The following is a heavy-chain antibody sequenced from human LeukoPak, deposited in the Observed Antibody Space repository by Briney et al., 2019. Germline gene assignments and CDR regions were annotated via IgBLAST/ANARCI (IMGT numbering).Heavy chain of an antibody. V-gene: IGHV3-23*01. D-gene: IGHD3-16*01. CDR3: TRHLVNYYYYYMDV. CDR2: ISGSGGST. Sequence: PGGSLRLSCAASGFTFSSYAMSWVRQAPGKGLEWVSAISGSGGSTYYADSVKGRFTISRDNSKNPLYLQMNSLKTEDTAVYYCTRHLVNYYYYYMDVWGKGTTVTVSS. CDR1: GFTFSSYA. J-gene: IGHJ6*03.